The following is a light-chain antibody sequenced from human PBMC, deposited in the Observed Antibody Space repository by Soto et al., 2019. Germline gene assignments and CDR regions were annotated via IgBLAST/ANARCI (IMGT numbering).Light chain of an antibody. J-gene: IGLJ1*01. Sequence: QSVLTQPASVSGSPGQSITISCTGTSSDIGYYNYVSWYQQHPGKVPKLIIFEVSNRPSGISYRFSGAKSGDMASLTISGLQAEDEADYYGLSKTISMTYVFGTGTKLTVL. V-gene: IGLV2-14*01. CDR1: SSDIGYYNY. CDR3: LSKTISMTYV. CDR2: EVS.